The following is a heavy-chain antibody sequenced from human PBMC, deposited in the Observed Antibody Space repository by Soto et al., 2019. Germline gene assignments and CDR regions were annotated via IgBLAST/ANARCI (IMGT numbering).Heavy chain of an antibody. CDR2: SYHSSSS. CDR3: ARASYYDWCFDL. V-gene: IGHV4-30-2*06. D-gene: IGHD3-9*01. Sequence: SETLSLTCTVSAGSIKSAGHSWGWVRQSRGKRLEWKGYSYHSSSSYYNPFLQSRVTISVDRCKAQFYLTLTSVTAGDTAVYFCARASYYDWCFDLRGLGATVTVSS. J-gene: IGHJ6*01. CDR1: AGSIKSAGHS.